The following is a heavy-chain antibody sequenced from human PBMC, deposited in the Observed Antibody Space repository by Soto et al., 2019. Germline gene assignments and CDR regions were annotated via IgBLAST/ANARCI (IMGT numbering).Heavy chain of an antibody. V-gene: IGHV1-24*01. Sequence: ASVKVSCKVSGYTLTELSMHWVRQAPGKGLEWMGGFDPEDGETIYAQKFQGRVTMTEDTSTDTAYMELSSLRSEDTAVYYCALGITMVRGVSPYFDNWGQGTLVTVSS. CDR3: ALGITMVRGVSPYFDN. D-gene: IGHD3-10*01. CDR1: GYTLTELS. CDR2: FDPEDGET. J-gene: IGHJ4*02.